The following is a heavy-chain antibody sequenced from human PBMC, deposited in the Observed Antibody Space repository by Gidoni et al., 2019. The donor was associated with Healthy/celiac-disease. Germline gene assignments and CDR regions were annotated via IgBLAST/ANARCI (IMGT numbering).Heavy chain of an antibody. J-gene: IGHJ2*01. CDR1: GFTFSSYG. V-gene: IGHV3-33*01. CDR3: ARDISEYSSPIRDWYFDL. Sequence: QVQLVESGGGVVQPGRSLRLSCAASGFTFSSYGMHWVRQAPGKGLEWVAVIWYDGSNKYYADSVKGRFTISRDNSKNTLYLQMNSLRAEDTAVYYCARDISEYSSPIRDWYFDLWGRGTLVTVSS. CDR2: IWYDGSNK. D-gene: IGHD6-6*01.